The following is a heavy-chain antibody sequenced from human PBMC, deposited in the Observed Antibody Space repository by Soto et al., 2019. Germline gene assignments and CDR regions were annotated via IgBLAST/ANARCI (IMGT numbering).Heavy chain of an antibody. V-gene: IGHV3-23*01. Sequence: AASGFTFSSYAMSWVRQAPGKGLEWVSAISGSGGSTYYADSVKGRFTISRDNSKNTLYLQMNSLRAEDTAVYYCARSRDGYSFYFYYGMDGWGQGTTVTVSS. D-gene: IGHD4-4*01. CDR2: ISGSGGST. J-gene: IGHJ6*02. CDR1: GFTFSSYA. CDR3: ARSRDGYSFYFYYGMDG.